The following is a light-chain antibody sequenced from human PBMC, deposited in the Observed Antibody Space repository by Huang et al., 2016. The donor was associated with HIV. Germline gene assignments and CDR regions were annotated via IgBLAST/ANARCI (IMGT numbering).Light chain of an antibody. J-gene: IGKJ3*01. CDR3: QQYNSWPPLFT. CDR1: QSVSTN. CDR2: CAS. V-gene: IGKV3-15*01. Sequence: EVLLTQSPATLSVSPGERATLSCRASQSVSTNLDWYQQKPGQAPRLLISCASTRATGVPARFSGSGSGTEFTLTLSSLQSEDSAVYYCQQYNSWPPLFTFGPGTKVDIK.